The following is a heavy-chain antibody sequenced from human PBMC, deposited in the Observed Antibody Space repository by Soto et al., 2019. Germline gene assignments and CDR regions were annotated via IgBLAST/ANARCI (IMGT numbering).Heavy chain of an antibody. V-gene: IGHV1-69*13. Sequence: ASVKVSCKASGGTFSSYAISWVRQAPGQGLEWMGGIIPIFGTANYAQKFQGRVTITADESTSTAYMELSSLRSEDTAVYYCARVKTRYNWNPPGVPWFDPWGQGTLVTVSS. J-gene: IGHJ5*02. D-gene: IGHD1-20*01. CDR3: ARVKTRYNWNPPGVPWFDP. CDR2: IIPIFGTA. CDR1: GGTFSSYA.